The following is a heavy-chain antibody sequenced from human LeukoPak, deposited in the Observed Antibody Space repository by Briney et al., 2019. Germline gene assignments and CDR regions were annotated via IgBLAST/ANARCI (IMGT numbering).Heavy chain of an antibody. CDR2: INPNSGGT. CDR1: GYTFTDYY. D-gene: IGHD3-9*01. CDR3: ARTLFLTGYSAAFDY. Sequence: GASVKVSCKASGYTFTDYYMHWVRQAPGQGLEWMGWINPNSGGTNYAQKFQGRVTMTRDTSISTAYMEVSRLRSDDTAVYHCARTLFLTGYSAAFDYWGQGTLVTVSS. J-gene: IGHJ4*02. V-gene: IGHV1-2*02.